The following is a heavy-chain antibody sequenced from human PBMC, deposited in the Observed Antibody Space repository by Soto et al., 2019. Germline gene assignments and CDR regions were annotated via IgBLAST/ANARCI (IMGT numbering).Heavy chain of an antibody. CDR1: GFTFSSYG. Sequence: QVQLVESGGGVVQPGRSLRLSCAASGFTFSSYGMPWVRQAPGKGLEWVAVIWYDGSNKYYADSVKGRFTISRDNSKNTLYLQMNSLRAEDTAVYYCARPHDFNWNYEWHDAFDIWGQGTMVTVSS. V-gene: IGHV3-33*01. J-gene: IGHJ3*02. D-gene: IGHD1-7*01. CDR2: IWYDGSNK. CDR3: ARPHDFNWNYEWHDAFDI.